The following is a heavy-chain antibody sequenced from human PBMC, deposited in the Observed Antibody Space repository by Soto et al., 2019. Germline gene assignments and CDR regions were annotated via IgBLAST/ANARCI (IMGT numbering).Heavy chain of an antibody. J-gene: IGHJ5*02. V-gene: IGHV1-69*01. CDR1: GGTFSSYA. CDR3: ARDRSSGYSYGYGIGFWFDP. CDR2: IVPIFGTA. D-gene: IGHD5-18*01. Sequence: QVQLVQSGAEVKKPGSSVKVSCKASGGTFSSYAISWVRQAPEQGLEWMGGIVPIFGTANYAQKFQGRVTITADEATSTAYMELSSLRSEDTAVNYCARDRSSGYSYGYGIGFWFDPWGQGTLVTVSS.